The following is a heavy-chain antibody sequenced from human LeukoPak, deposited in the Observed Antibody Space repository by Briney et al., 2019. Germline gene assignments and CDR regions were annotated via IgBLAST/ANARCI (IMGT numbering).Heavy chain of an antibody. CDR2: IYSGVPT. Sequence: SETLSLTCTTSGLSISRFYWSWVRHPPGGGLEWIGNIYSGVPTYFNPSLKSRVIISVDTSKNQISLNLTSVTAADTAMYYCVQTTGWPGFDYWGQGILVTVSS. CDR1: GLSISRFY. V-gene: IGHV4-4*09. J-gene: IGHJ4*02. D-gene: IGHD1-1*01. CDR3: VQTTGWPGFDY.